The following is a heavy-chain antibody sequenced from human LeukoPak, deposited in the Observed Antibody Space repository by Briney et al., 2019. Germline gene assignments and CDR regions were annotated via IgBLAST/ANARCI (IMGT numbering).Heavy chain of an antibody. CDR3: HLGATDGFDY. J-gene: IGHJ4*02. Sequence: GGSLRLSCAASGFTFSSYAMHWVRQAPGKGLEWVAVISYDGSNKYYADSVKGRFTISRDNSKNTLYLQMNSLRAEDTAVYYCHLGATDGFDYWGQGTLVTVSS. CDR1: GFTFSSYA. V-gene: IGHV3-30-3*01. CDR2: ISYDGSNK. D-gene: IGHD1-26*01.